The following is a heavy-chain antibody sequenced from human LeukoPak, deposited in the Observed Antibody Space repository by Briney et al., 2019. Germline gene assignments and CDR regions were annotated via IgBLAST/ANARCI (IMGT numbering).Heavy chain of an antibody. Sequence: SETLSLTCTVSGGSISSGGYYWSWIRQHPGKGLEWIGYIYYSGSTYYNPSLKSRVTISVDTSKNQFSLKLSSVTAADTAVYYCARDRPYYDFWSGYWDYYYYMDVWGKGTTVTVSS. V-gene: IGHV4-31*03. CDR1: GGSISSGGYY. CDR2: IYYSGST. J-gene: IGHJ6*03. D-gene: IGHD3-3*01. CDR3: ARDRPYYDFWSGYWDYYYYMDV.